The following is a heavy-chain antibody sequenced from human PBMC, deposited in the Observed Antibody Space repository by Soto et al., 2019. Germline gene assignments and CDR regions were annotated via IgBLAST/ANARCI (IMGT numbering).Heavy chain of an antibody. CDR3: ARSEVIPEGCDY. Sequence: ASVKVSCKASGYIFTTYALHWVRQAPGQRLEWMGWINAGKGNTKYSQKFQDRVTITRDTSASVAYMELSSLASEDTAVYYCARSEVIPEGCDYWGQGTLVTVSS. J-gene: IGHJ4*02. CDR2: INAGKGNT. D-gene: IGHD3-16*02. CDR1: GYIFTTYA. V-gene: IGHV1-3*01.